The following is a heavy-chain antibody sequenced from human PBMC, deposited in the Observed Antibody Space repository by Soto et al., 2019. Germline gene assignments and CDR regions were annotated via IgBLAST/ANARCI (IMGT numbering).Heavy chain of an antibody. CDR1: GFTFSSYA. J-gene: IGHJ5*02. D-gene: IGHD3-10*01. Sequence: QVQLVESGGGVVQPGRSLRLSCAASGFTFSSYAMHWVRQAPGKGLEWVAVISYDGSNKYYADSVKGRFTISRDNSKKAQQLQMNSLIAEHMACHYCAIDLAVRGALDPWGQGTLGPVSS. CDR3: AIDLAVRGALDP. V-gene: IGHV3-30-3*01. CDR2: ISYDGSNK.